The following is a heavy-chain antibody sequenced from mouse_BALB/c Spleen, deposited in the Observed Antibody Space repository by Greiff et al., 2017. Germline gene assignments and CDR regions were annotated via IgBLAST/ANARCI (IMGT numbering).Heavy chain of an antibody. Sequence: VLVVESGPGLVQPSQCLSISCTASGFSFTSYGVHWVRQSPGKGLEWLGVIWSGGRTDYTAAFISRLSISKDNSKSQVFFKMNSLQANDTAIYYCARDFGSGFAYWGQGTLVTVSA. CDR2: IWSGGRT. CDR3: ARDFGSGFAY. J-gene: IGHJ3*01. V-gene: IGHV2-2*02. D-gene: IGHD1-3*01. CDR1: GFSFTSYG.